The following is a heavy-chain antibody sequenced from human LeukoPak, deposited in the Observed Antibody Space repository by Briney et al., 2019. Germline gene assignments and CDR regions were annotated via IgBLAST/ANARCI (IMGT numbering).Heavy chain of an antibody. CDR2: ISGRSTFT. CDR1: GFTFSSYW. Sequence: GGSLRLSCAASGFTFSSYWMSWVRQAPGKGLEWVSYISGRSTFTKYADSVKGRFTISRDNAKNSLYLQMNSLRAEDTAVYYCARDGAGDYVGYWGQGTLVTVSS. V-gene: IGHV3-11*05. D-gene: IGHD4-17*01. J-gene: IGHJ4*02. CDR3: ARDGAGDYVGY.